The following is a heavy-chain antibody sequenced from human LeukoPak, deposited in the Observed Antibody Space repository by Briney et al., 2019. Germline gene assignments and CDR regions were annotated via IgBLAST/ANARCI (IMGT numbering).Heavy chain of an antibody. D-gene: IGHD2-21*02. CDR1: GGSISSSSYY. V-gene: IGHV4-39*07. CDR3: ARGAYCGGDCLYYMDV. J-gene: IGHJ6*03. Sequence: SETLSLTCTVSGGSISSSSYYWGWIRQPPGKGLEWIGSIYYSGSTYYNPSLKSRVTISVDTSKNQFSLKLSSVTAADTALYYCARGAYCGGDCLYYMDVWGKGTTVTVSS. CDR2: IYYSGST.